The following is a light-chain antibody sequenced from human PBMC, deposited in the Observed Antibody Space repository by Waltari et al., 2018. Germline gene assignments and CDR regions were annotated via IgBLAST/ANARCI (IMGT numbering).Light chain of an antibody. J-gene: IGKJ1*01. CDR3: QQYYSYPPT. CDR1: QGISIY. V-gene: IGKV1-8*01. CDR2: AAS. Sequence: AIRMTHSPSSLSASTGDRVTLTCRSSQGISIYLAWYQQKPGKAPKLLIYAASTLQSGVPSRFSGSGSGTDFTLTISCLQSEDFATYYCQQYYSYPPTFGQGTKVEIK.